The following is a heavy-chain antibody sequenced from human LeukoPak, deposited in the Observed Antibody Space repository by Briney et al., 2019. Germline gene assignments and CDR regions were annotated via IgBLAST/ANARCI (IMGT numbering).Heavy chain of an antibody. CDR2: MYHNGST. D-gene: IGHD5-24*01. V-gene: IGHV4-39*01. CDR1: GGSISSISYY. CDR3: ARHPSGRMWLQQGGWFDP. J-gene: IGHJ5*02. Sequence: SETLSLTCTVSGGSISSISYYWGWIRQPPGKGLEWIGSMYHNGSTYYNPSLKSRVTISVDTSKNQFSLKLSSVTAADTAVYYCARHPSGRMWLQQGGWFDPWGQGTLVTVSS.